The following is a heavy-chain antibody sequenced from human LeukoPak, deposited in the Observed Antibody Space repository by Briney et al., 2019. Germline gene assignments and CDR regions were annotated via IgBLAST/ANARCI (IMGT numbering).Heavy chain of an antibody. Sequence: GGSLRLSCAASGFTFDDYAMHWVRQAPGKGLEWVSGISWNSGSIGYADSVKGRFTISRDNAKNSLYLQMNSLRAEDTALYYCALGGSYYGDYYYGMDVWGQGTTVTVSS. D-gene: IGHD1-26*01. CDR3: ALGGSYYGDYYYGMDV. CDR1: GFTFDDYA. J-gene: IGHJ6*02. CDR2: ISWNSGSI. V-gene: IGHV3-9*01.